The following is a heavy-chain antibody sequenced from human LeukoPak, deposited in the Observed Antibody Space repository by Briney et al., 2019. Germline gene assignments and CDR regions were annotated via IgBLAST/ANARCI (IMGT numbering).Heavy chain of an antibody. CDR3: ARGIEDRITIFGY. CDR1: GFTFSTYA. CDR2: MKQDGSEK. D-gene: IGHD3-3*01. Sequence: PGGSLRLSCAASGFTFSTYAMSWVRQAPGKGLEWVANMKQDGSEKYYVDSVKGRFTISGDNAKNSLYLQMNSLRAEDTAVYYCARGIEDRITIFGYWGQGTLVTVSS. V-gene: IGHV3-7*03. J-gene: IGHJ4*02.